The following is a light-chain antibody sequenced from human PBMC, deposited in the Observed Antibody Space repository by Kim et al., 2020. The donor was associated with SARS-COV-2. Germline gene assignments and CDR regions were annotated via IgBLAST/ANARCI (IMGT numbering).Light chain of an antibody. J-gene: IGKJ1*01. CDR3: QQYAYYPWT. V-gene: IGKV1-5*03. Sequence: ASVGDRVTITCRASQSSNSWLAWFQQKPGKAPNLLIYKASSLESAVPSRFSGSGSGTEFTLTISSLQPDDFATYYCQQYAYYPWTFGQGTKVEIK. CDR2: KAS. CDR1: QSSNSW.